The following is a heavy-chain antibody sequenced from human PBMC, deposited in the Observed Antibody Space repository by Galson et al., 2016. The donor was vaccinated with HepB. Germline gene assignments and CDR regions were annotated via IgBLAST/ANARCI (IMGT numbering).Heavy chain of an antibody. CDR2: INGDDDK. CDR3: ARIQSFYDILTGYYNPNYYYYHGVDV. V-gene: IGHV2-70*01. CDR1: GFSFTTNGMC. Sequence: PALVKPTQTLTLTCSFSGFSFTTNGMCVTWIRQPPGKALEWLALINGDDDKYYNTSLKTRLTISKDTSKNQVVLTMTNMDPVDTATYYCARIQSFYDILTGYYNPNYYYYHGVDVWGQGTTVTVSS. J-gene: IGHJ6*02. D-gene: IGHD3-9*01.